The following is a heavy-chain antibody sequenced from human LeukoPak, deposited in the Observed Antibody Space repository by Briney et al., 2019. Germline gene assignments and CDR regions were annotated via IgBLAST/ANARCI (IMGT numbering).Heavy chain of an antibody. CDR1: GYTFTSYD. CDR2: MNPNSGNT. D-gene: IGHD3-10*01. Sequence: ASVKVSCKASGYTFTSYDINWVRQATGQGLEWMGWMNPNSGNTGYAQKFQGRVTMTRNTSISTAYMELSRLRSEDTAVYYCARGELLWFGESDAFDIWGQGTMVTVSS. V-gene: IGHV1-8*01. J-gene: IGHJ3*02. CDR3: ARGELLWFGESDAFDI.